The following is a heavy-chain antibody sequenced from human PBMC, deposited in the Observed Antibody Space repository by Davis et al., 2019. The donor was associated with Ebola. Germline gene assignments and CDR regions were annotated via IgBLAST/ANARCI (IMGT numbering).Heavy chain of an antibody. CDR3: ARDRGSREDY. CDR1: GFTFSSYS. V-gene: IGHV3-21*01. D-gene: IGHD6-13*01. CDR2: ISSSSSYI. Sequence: GESLKISCAASGFTFSSYSMNWVRQAPGKGLEWVSSISSSSSYIYYADSVKGRFTISRDNAKNSLYLQMNSLRAEDTAVYYCARDRGSREDYWGQGTLVTVSS. J-gene: IGHJ4*02.